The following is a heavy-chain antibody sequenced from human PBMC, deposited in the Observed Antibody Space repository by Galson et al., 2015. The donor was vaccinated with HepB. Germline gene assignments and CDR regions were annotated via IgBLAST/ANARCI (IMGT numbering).Heavy chain of an antibody. CDR3: AKDLTMVRGAGLDY. CDR2: ISYDGSNK. Sequence: SLRLSCAASGFTFSSYGMHWVRQAPGKGLEWVAVISYDGSNKYYADSVKGRFTISRDNSKNTLYLQMNSLRAEDTAVYYCAKDLTMVRGAGLDYWGQGILVTVSS. D-gene: IGHD3-10*01. CDR1: GFTFSSYG. J-gene: IGHJ4*02. V-gene: IGHV3-30*18.